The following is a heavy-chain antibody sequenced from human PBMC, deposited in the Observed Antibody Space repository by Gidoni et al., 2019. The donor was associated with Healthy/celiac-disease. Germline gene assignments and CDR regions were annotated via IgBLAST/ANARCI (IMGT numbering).Heavy chain of an antibody. V-gene: IGHV3-15*01. CDR1: VFTFRNAW. CDR2: IKSKTDGVTT. J-gene: IGHJ5*02. D-gene: IGHD3-10*01. Sequence: EVQLVESGGGLVKPGGSLRLSCAASVFTFRNAWISWVRQAPGKGLEWVGCIKSKTDGVTTYYAAPVKGRFTISRDESKNTLDLQMNSLKTEDTAVYYCTTNRPRGYPWGQGTLVTVSS. CDR3: TTNRPRGYP.